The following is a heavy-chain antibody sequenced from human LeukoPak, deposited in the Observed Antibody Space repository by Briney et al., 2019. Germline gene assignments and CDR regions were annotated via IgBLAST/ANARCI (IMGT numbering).Heavy chain of an antibody. J-gene: IGHJ4*02. V-gene: IGHV4-59*01. CDR2: IYNSGST. CDR3: ARVPSSGTAY. CDR1: GGSISSYY. D-gene: IGHD6-19*01. Sequence: SETLSLTCTVSGGSISSYYWSWIRQPPGKGLEWIGYIYNSGSTNYNPSLKSRVTISVDTSKNQFTLKLSSVTAADTAVYYCARVPSSGTAYWGQGTLVTVSS.